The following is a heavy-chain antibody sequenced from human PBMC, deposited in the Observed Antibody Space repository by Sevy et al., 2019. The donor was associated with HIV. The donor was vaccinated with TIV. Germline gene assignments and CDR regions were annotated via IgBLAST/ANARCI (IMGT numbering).Heavy chain of an antibody. Sequence: GGSLRLSCAASGFTLSDYYMSWIRQAPGKGLEWVSYISGSGSDIYYADSVKGRFSVSRDNAKNSLYLQMNSLSAEDTAVYYFARDHVKDGDLGDYYYFAMDVWGQGTTVTVSS. D-gene: IGHD4-17*01. J-gene: IGHJ6*02. CDR3: ARDHVKDGDLGDYYYFAMDV. CDR1: GFTLSDYY. V-gene: IGHV3-11*01. CDR2: ISGSGSDI.